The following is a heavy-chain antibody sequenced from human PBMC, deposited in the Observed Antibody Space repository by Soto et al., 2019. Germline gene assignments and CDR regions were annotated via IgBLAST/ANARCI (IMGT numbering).Heavy chain of an antibody. D-gene: IGHD1-26*01. CDR3: ARDTSLVGLDGFEI. CDR2: IYYSGST. V-gene: IGHV4-59*01. Sequence: SLTWPVADASIRSYYWSWIRKPPGKGLEWIGYIYYSGSTKYNPSLMSRVTISLDTSKNHFSLKLSSVTAADTAMYYCARDTSLVGLDGFEICGQGTMVPVSS. J-gene: IGHJ3*02. CDR1: DASIRSYY.